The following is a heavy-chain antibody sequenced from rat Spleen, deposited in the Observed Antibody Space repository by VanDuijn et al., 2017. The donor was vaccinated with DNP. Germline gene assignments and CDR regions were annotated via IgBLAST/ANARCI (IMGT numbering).Heavy chain of an antibody. D-gene: IGHD1-7*01. CDR2: ESYSGST. CDR3: ARLTRYFDY. CDR1: GYSITSHY. Sequence: EVQLQESGSGLVKPSQSLSLTCSVIGYSITSHYWGWIRKFPGNKMEYIGHESYSGSTNYNPSLKSRISITRDASRNHFFLHLNSVTSGDTATYCCARLTRYFDYWGQGVMVTVSS. J-gene: IGHJ2*01. V-gene: IGHV3-1*01.